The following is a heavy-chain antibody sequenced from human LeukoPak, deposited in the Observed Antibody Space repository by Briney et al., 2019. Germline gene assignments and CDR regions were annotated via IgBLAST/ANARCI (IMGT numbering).Heavy chain of an antibody. J-gene: IGHJ4*02. D-gene: IGHD4-17*01. V-gene: IGHV4-59*12. Sequence: SEPLSLTCTVSGGSISSYYWSWIRQPPGKGLEWIGYIYYSGSTNYNPSLKSRVTISVDTSKNQFSLKLSSVTAADTAVYYCAREAYGRYFDYWGQGTLVTVSS. CDR2: IYYSGST. CDR3: AREAYGRYFDY. CDR1: GGSISSYY.